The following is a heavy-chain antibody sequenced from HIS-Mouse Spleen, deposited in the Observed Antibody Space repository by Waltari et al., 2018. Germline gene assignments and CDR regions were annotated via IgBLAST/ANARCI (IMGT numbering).Heavy chain of an antibody. CDR3: ARERLLNWFDP. CDR2: IYYSGST. Sequence: QVQLQESGPGLVKPSQTLSLTCTVPVGSISSGGYYWRWIRQHPGKGLEWIGYIYYSGSTYYNPSLKSRVTISVDTSKNQFSLKLSSVTAADTAVYYCARERLLNWFDPWGQGTLVTVSS. J-gene: IGHJ5*02. D-gene: IGHD1-26*01. CDR1: VGSISSGGYY. V-gene: IGHV4-31*03.